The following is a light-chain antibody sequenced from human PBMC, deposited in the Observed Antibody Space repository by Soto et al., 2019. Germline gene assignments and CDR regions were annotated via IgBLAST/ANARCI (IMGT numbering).Light chain of an antibody. CDR2: EVS. V-gene: IGLV2-8*01. CDR3: SSYAGSNNPLYV. J-gene: IGLJ1*01. CDR1: SSDVGGYNY. Sequence: QSVLTQPPSASGSPGQSVTISCTGTSSDVGGYNYVSWYQQHPGKAPKLMIYEVSKRPSGVPDRFSGSKSGNTASLTVSGLQAEDEADYYCSSYAGSNNPLYVFGTGTKVT.